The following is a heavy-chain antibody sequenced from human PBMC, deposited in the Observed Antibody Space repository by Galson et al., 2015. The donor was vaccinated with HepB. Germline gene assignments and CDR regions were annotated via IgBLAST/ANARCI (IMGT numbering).Heavy chain of an antibody. CDR2: IDPSDSYT. J-gene: IGHJ5*02. V-gene: IGHV5-10-1*01. D-gene: IGHD3-3*01. CDR1: GYSFTSYW. CDR3: ARRGDFWSGQAWFDP. Sequence: QSGAEVKKPGESLRISCKGSGYSFTSYWISWVRQMPGKGLEWMGRIDPSDSYTNYSPSFQGHVTISADKSISTAYLQWSSLKASDTAMYYCARRGDFWSGQAWFDPWGQGTLVTVSS.